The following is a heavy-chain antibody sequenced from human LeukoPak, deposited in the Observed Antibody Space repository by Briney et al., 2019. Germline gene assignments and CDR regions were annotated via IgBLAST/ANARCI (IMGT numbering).Heavy chain of an antibody. Sequence: GGSLRLSCAASGFTFSDNYMSWIRQAPGKGLEWVSYISSSGSTIYYADSVKGRFTISRDNAKNSLYLQMNSLRAEDTAVYYCARSLHYDILTGSGMDVWGQGTTVTVSS. J-gene: IGHJ6*02. D-gene: IGHD3-9*01. CDR2: ISSSGSTI. V-gene: IGHV3-11*01. CDR1: GFTFSDNY. CDR3: ARSLHYDILTGSGMDV.